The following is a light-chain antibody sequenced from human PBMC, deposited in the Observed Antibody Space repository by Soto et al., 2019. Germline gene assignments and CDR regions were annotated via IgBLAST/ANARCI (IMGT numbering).Light chain of an antibody. CDR2: GVN. Sequence: QSALTQPASVSGSPGQSITVSCTGTYSDIGTYDSVSWYQHHPGRAPKLLIFGVNRRPSGISYRFSASKSGNTASLTISGLQAEDEADYYCTSYTRDNTYVFGTGTKVTVL. V-gene: IGLV2-14*01. J-gene: IGLJ1*01. CDR3: TSYTRDNTYV. CDR1: YSDIGTYDS.